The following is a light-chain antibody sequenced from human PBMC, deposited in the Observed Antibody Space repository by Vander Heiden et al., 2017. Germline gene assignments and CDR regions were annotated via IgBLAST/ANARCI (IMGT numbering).Light chain of an antibody. Sequence: DIVMTQSPDSLAVSLGARATISCKSSQSVLYSSNNKNYLAWYQQKPGQPPKLVMYWASTRESGVPDRFSGSGSGTDFTLTISSLQAEDVAVYYCQQYYSTPLTFGGGTKVEIK. CDR3: QQYYSTPLT. V-gene: IGKV4-1*01. J-gene: IGKJ4*01. CDR1: QSVLYSSNNKNY. CDR2: WAS.